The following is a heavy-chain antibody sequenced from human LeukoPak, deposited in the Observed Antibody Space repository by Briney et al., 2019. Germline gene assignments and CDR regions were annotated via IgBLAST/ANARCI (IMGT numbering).Heavy chain of an antibody. V-gene: IGHV1-8*01. CDR3: AGTGIAAAGTLLYYYYYGMDV. D-gene: IGHD6-13*01. Sequence: ASVKVSCKASGYTFTSYDINWVRQATGQGLEWMGWMNPNSGNTGYAQKFQGRVAMTRNTSISTAYMELSSLRSEDTAVYYCAGTGIAAAGTLLYYYYYGMDVWGQGTTVTVSS. J-gene: IGHJ6*02. CDR2: MNPNSGNT. CDR1: GYTFTSYD.